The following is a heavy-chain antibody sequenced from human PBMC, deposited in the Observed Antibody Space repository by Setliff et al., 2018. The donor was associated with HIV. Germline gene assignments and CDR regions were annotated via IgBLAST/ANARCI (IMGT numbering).Heavy chain of an antibody. Sequence: PSETLSLTCTVSGYSISSGYYWGWIRQPPVKGLEWIGSIYHSGSTYYNPSLKSRVTISVDTSKNQFSLKLSSVTAADTAVYYCARESSSGWYNYFDYWGQGTLVTVSS. J-gene: IGHJ4*02. V-gene: IGHV4-38-2*02. CDR2: IYHSGST. D-gene: IGHD6-19*01. CDR3: ARESSSGWYNYFDY. CDR1: GYSISSGYY.